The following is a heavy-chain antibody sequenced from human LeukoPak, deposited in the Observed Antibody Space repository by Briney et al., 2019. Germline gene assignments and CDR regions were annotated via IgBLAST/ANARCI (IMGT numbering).Heavy chain of an antibody. CDR2: FDPEDGET. V-gene: IGHV1-24*01. D-gene: IGHD3-10*01. CDR3: ATDTRYYGSGSRPFGAFDI. CDR1: GYTLTELS. J-gene: IGHJ3*02. Sequence: ASVKVSCKVSGYTLTELSMHWVRQAPGKGLEWMGGFDPEDGETIYAQKFQGRVTMTEDTSTDTAYMELSSLRSEDTAVYYCATDTRYYGSGSRPFGAFDIWGQGTMVTVSS.